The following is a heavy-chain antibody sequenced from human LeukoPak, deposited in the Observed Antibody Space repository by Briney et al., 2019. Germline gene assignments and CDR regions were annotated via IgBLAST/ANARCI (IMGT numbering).Heavy chain of an antibody. CDR3: ARAVRMVREYYYYYMDV. Sequence: ASVKVSCKASGYTFTSYGISWVRQAPGQGLEWMGWISAYNGNTNYAQKLQGRVTMTTDTSTSTAYMELRSLRSDDTAVYYCARAVRMVREYYYYYMDVWGKGTTVAVSS. CDR2: ISAYNGNT. D-gene: IGHD3-10*01. CDR1: GYTFTSYG. V-gene: IGHV1-18*01. J-gene: IGHJ6*03.